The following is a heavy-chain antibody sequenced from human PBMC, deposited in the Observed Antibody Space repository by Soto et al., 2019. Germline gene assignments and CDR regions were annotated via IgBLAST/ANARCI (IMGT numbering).Heavy chain of an antibody. V-gene: IGHV3-33*08. CDR1: GFTFSSDA. Sequence: PGRSVRLACAASGFTFSSDAMHWVRQAPGKGLEWVAVIWYDGSNKYYADSVKGRFTISRDNSKNTLYLQMNSLRAEDTAVYYNARDQGYGWQLIHLNLLAYSAQRTPVSVSS. CDR3: ARDQGYGWQLIHLNLLAY. CDR2: IWYDGSNK. J-gene: IGHJ4*02. D-gene: IGHD6-6*01.